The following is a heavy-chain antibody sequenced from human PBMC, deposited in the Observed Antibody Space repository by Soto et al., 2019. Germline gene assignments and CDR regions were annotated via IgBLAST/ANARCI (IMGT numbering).Heavy chain of an antibody. V-gene: IGHV3-23*01. D-gene: IGHD6-13*01. CDR2: ISGSGGST. CDR1: GFTFSSYA. J-gene: IGHJ4*02. CDR3: VNLAGTLSFPQDDY. Sequence: PGGSLRLSCAASGFTFSSYAMSWVRQAPGKGLEWVSAISGSGGSTYYADSVKGRFTISRDNSKNTLYLQMNSLRAEDTAVYYCVNLAGTLSFPQDDYWGQGTLVTVSS.